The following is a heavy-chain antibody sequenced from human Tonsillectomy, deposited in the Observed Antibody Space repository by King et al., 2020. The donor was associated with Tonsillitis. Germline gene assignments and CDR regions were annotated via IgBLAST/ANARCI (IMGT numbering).Heavy chain of an antibody. D-gene: IGHD3-3*01. CDR1: GGSISSYY. CDR3: ARGPPLECFDY. Sequence: QLQESGPGLVKPSETLSLTCTVSGGSISSYYWSWIRQPPGKGLEWIGYIYYSGSTNYNPSLKSRVTISVDTSKNQFSLKLSSVTAADTAVYYCARGPPLECFDYWGQGTLVTVSS. V-gene: IGHV4-59*01. J-gene: IGHJ4*02. CDR2: IYYSGST.